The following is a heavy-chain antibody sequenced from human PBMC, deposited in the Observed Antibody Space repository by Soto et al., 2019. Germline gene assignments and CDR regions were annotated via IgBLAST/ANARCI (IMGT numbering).Heavy chain of an antibody. J-gene: IGHJ4*02. V-gene: IGHV1-3*01. CDR1: GYSFSYHT. CDR2: IIAGTGNT. CDR3: ARQVTSGYSIGF. D-gene: IGHD5-18*01. Sequence: QVQLVQSGAEVKKPGASVRISCEASGYSFSYHTIHWVRQAPGQRPEWIGWIIAGTGNTKYSQKFQGRVTITRDTAASTVDMELSSLRSEDTAVYHCARQVTSGYSIGFWGEVTLVTVS.